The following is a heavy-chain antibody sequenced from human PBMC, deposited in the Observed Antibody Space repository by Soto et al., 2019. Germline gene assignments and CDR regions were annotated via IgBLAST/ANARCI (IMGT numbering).Heavy chain of an antibody. J-gene: IGHJ5*02. V-gene: IGHV4-59*01. CDR3: ARDRLQNKTTKTSGILDP. CDR1: GGSISSYY. D-gene: IGHD2-15*01. Sequence: SETLSLTCTVSGGSISSYYWSWIRQPPGKGLEWIGYIYYSGSTNYNPSLKSRVTISVDTSKNQFSLKLSSVTAADTAVYYCARDRLQNKTTKTSGILDPWGQGTLVTVSS. CDR2: IYYSGST.